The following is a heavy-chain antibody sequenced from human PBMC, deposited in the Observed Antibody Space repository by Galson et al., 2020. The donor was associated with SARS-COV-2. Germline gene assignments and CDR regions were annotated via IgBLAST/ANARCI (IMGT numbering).Heavy chain of an antibody. D-gene: IGHD3-10*01. J-gene: IGHJ4*02. CDR1: GFTFSSYD. Sequence: TGGSLRLSCAASGFTFSSYDMHWVRQAPGKGLEWVAVISYDGSNKYYADSVKGRFTISRDNSKNTLYLQMNSLRAEDTAVYYCAKASMGVYYYGSGSYPDYWGQGTLVTVSS. V-gene: IGHV3-30*18. CDR3: AKASMGVYYYGSGSYPDY. CDR2: ISYDGSNK.